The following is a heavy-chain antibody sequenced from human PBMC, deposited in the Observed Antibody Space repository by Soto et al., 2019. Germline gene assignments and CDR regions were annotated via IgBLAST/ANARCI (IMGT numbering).Heavy chain of an antibody. V-gene: IGHV4-59*08. J-gene: IGHJ4*02. CDR2: IYYSGST. CDR1: GGSISSYY. CDR3: ARRYGVYFDY. Sequence: QVQLQESGPGLVKPSETLSLTCTVSGGSISSYYWSWIRQPPGKGLEWIGYIYYSGSTNYNPSLKSRVPIPVDTPKTQFSLKLSSVTAADPAVYYCARRYGVYFDYWGQGTLVTVSS. D-gene: IGHD4-17*01.